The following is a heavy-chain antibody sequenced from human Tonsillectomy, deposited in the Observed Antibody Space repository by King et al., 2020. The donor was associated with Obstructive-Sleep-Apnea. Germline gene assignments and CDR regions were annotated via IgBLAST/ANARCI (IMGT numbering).Heavy chain of an antibody. D-gene: IGHD3-10*01. CDR2: ISSSSSTI. J-gene: IGHJ4*02. CDR1: GFTFSSYS. Sequence: VQLVESGGGLVQPGGSLRLSCAASGFTFSSYSMNWVRQAPGTGLEWVSYISSSSSTIYYADSVKGRFTISRDNAKNSLYLQMNSLRAEDTAVYYCARGGDQLLWFGELFGYWGQGTLVTVSS. CDR3: ARGGDQLLWFGELFGY. V-gene: IGHV3-48*01.